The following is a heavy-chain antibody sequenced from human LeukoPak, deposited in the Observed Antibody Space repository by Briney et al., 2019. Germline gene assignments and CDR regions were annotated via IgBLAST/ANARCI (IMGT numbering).Heavy chain of an antibody. CDR1: GFTFSDDY. V-gene: IGHV3-53*01. J-gene: IGHJ3*02. D-gene: IGHD4-17*01. CDR2: IYDIGSA. CDR3: ARTAVTPGSSDAFDI. Sequence: GGSLRLSCAASGFTFSDDYMSWVRQAPGTGLEWVSIIYDIGSAYYADSVKGRFTISRDNSQNTLYLQLNSLRAEDTAVYYCARTAVTPGSSDAFDIWGQGTMVTVSS.